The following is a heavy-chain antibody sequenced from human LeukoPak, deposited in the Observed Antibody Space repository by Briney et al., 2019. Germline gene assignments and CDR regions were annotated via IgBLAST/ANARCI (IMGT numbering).Heavy chain of an antibody. J-gene: IGHJ5*02. Sequence: PSGTLSLTCTVSGSISSYYWSWIRQSPGEGLEWIGHIYYTGNTNYNPSLKSRVSISLDMSKKQFSLRLSSVTAADTAVYYCARLGFYSSSSNWFDPWGQGTLVTVSS. CDR2: IYYTGNT. CDR3: ARLGFYSSSSNWFDP. V-gene: IGHV4-59*08. CDR1: GSISSYY. D-gene: IGHD6-6*01.